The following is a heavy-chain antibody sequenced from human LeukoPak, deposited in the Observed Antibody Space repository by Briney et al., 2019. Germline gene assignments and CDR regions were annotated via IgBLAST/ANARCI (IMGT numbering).Heavy chain of an antibody. CDR1: GFTFSSYA. Sequence: GGSLRLSCAASGFTFSSYAMHWVRQAPGKGLEGVAVISYDGSNKYYADSVKGRFTISRDNSKNTLYLQMNSLRAEDTAVYYCARDPADYYYGMDVWGQGTTVTVSS. CDR3: ARDPADYYYGMDV. J-gene: IGHJ6*02. V-gene: IGHV3-30*04. CDR2: ISYDGSNK.